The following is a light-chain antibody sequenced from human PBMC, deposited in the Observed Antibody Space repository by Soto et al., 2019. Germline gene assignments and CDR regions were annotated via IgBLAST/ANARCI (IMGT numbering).Light chain of an antibody. CDR2: EVS. V-gene: IGLV2-18*02. Sequence: QSVLTQPPSVSGSPGQSVTISCTGTSSDVGSYNRVSWYQQPPGTAPKLMIYEVSNRPSGVPDRFSGSKSGNTASLTISGLQPEDEADYYCNSYTSSNTYVFGTGTKVTV. J-gene: IGLJ1*01. CDR1: SSDVGSYNR. CDR3: NSYTSSNTYV.